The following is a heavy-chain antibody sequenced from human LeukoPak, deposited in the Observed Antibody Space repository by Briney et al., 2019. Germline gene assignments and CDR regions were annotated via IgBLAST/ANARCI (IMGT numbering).Heavy chain of an antibody. V-gene: IGHV3-21*01. Sequence: PGGSLRLSCAASGFTFSSYSMNWVRQAPGKGLEWVSSISSSSSYIYYADSVKGRFTISRDNAKNSLYLQMNSLRAEDTAVYYCAKDVIAEWELPNDWGQGTLVTVSS. D-gene: IGHD1-26*01. CDR3: AKDVIAEWELPND. CDR2: ISSSSSYI. J-gene: IGHJ4*02. CDR1: GFTFSSYS.